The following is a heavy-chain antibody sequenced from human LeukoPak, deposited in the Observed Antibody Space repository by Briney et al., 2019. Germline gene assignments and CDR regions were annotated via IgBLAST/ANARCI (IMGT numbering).Heavy chain of an antibody. J-gene: IGHJ3*02. CDR2: IYYSGST. CDR1: GGSISSSSYY. Sequence: PSETLSLTCTVSGGSISSSSYYWGWIRQPPGKGLEWIGSIYYSGSTNYNPSLKSRVTISVDTSKNQFSLKLSSVTAADTAVYYCARVRMDYDILTGYYLVAFDIWGQGTMVTVSS. D-gene: IGHD3-9*01. V-gene: IGHV4-39*07. CDR3: ARVRMDYDILTGYYLVAFDI.